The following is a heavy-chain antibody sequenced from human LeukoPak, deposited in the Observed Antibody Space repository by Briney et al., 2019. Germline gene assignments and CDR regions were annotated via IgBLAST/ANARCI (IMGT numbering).Heavy chain of an antibody. J-gene: IGHJ5*02. CDR2: IYYSGST. CDR1: GGSISSSSYY. CDR3: ASAVVPAAMRTNNWFDP. Sequence: SETLSLTCTVSGGSISSSSYYWGWIRQPPGKGLEWIGTIYYSGSTYYNPSLKSRVTISVDTSKNQFSLKLSSVTAADTAVYYCASAVVPAAMRTNNWFDPWGQGTLVTVSS. V-gene: IGHV4-39*01. D-gene: IGHD2-2*01.